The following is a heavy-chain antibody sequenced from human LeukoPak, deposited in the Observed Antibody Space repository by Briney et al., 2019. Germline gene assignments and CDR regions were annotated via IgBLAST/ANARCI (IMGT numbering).Heavy chain of an antibody. V-gene: IGHV4-39*01. CDR2: IYYSGST. CDR1: GGSISSSSYY. J-gene: IGHJ6*02. D-gene: IGHD2-2*01. CDR3: ARQRVDCSSTSCYAFYYYYGMDV. Sequence: PSETLSLTCTVSGGSISSSSYYWGWIRQPPGKGLEWIGSIYYSGSTYYNPSLKSRVTISVDTSKNQFSPKLSSVTAADTAVYYCARQRVDCSSTSCYAFYYYYGMDVWGQGTTVTVSS.